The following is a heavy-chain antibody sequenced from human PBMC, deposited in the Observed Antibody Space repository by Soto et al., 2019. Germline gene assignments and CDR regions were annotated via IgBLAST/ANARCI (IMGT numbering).Heavy chain of an antibody. Sequence: QVQLVESGGGVVQPGRSLRLSCAASGFTFSSYGIHWVRQAPGKGLEWVAVISYDGSNKYSTDSVKGRFTISRDNSKNTRYLQMNSLRAEDTAVYYCAKDLNSGTQSYYDGMDVWGQGTTVTVSS. CDR3: AKDLNSGTQSYYDGMDV. V-gene: IGHV3-30*18. J-gene: IGHJ6*02. CDR2: ISYDGSNK. CDR1: GFTFSSYG. D-gene: IGHD6-19*01.